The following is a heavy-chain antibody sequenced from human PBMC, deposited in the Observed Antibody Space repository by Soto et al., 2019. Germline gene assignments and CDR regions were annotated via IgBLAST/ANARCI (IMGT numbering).Heavy chain of an antibody. Sequence: QITLKEPGPTVVKPTQTLTLTCTVSGFSLSTSGVGVGWIRQPPGKALEWLALIYWDDDKRYSPSLESRLTITKDTSKNQVVLTMTSMDPVDTATYCCAHRKVGPTILTGAFDIWGQGTMVTVSS. CDR2: IYWDDDK. J-gene: IGHJ3*02. CDR3: AHRKVGPTILTGAFDI. CDR1: GFSLSTSGVG. V-gene: IGHV2-5*02. D-gene: IGHD1-26*01.